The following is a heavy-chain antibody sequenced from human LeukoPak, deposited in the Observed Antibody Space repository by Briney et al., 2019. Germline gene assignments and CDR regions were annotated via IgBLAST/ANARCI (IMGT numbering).Heavy chain of an antibody. CDR2: IIPIFGTA. D-gene: IGHD3-10*01. J-gene: IGHJ4*02. Sequence: GASVKVSCKASGGTFSSYAISWVRQAPGQGLEWMGRIIPIFGTANYAQKFQGRVTITADKSTSTAYMELSSLRSEDTAVYYCARALLWFGECLDYWGQGTLVTVSS. CDR1: GGTFSSYA. V-gene: IGHV1-69*06. CDR3: ARALLWFGECLDY.